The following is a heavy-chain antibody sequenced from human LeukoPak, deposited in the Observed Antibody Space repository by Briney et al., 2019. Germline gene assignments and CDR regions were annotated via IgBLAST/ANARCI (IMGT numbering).Heavy chain of an antibody. CDR1: GYTFTGYA. CDR3: ARNFYSDGTFYPYDY. J-gene: IGHJ4*02. CDR2: INTGNGNT. Sequence: ASVKVSCKASGYTFTGYAIHWVRQAPGHRLESMGWINTGNGNTKYLQEFQDRVTITRDTSARTAYMELSSLGYEDTAVYYCARNFYSDGTFYPYDYWGQGTLVTVSS. V-gene: IGHV1-3*04. D-gene: IGHD2/OR15-2a*01.